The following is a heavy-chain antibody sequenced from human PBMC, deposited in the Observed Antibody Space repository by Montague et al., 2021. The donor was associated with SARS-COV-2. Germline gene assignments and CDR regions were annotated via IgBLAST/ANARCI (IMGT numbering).Heavy chain of an antibody. J-gene: IGHJ6*03. CDR2: INHSGST. CDR1: GGSFSGYY. Sequence: SETLSLTCAVYGGSFSGYYWSWIRQPPGKGLEWIGEINHSGSTNYNPSLKSRVTISVDTTKNQFSLKLSSVTAADTAVYYCARLPVYYYYYMDVWGKGTTVTVSS. CDR3: ARLPVYYYYYMDV. V-gene: IGHV4-34*01.